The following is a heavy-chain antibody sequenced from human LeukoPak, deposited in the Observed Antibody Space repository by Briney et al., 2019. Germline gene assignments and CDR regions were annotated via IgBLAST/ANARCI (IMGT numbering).Heavy chain of an antibody. J-gene: IGHJ4*02. CDR2: INHRGNA. CDR3: ARWLLGELEGGDY. V-gene: IGHV4-34*01. CDR1: GGSFSGYY. Sequence: SETLSLTCAVYGGSFSGYYWSWIRQPPGRGLEWIGEINHRGNANYNPSLESRVTISADTSKNQFSLKLSSVTAADTAVYYCARWLLGELEGGDYWGQGTLVTVSS. D-gene: IGHD3-22*01.